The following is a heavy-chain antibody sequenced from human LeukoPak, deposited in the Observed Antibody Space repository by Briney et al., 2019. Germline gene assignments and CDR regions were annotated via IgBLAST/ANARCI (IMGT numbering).Heavy chain of an antibody. CDR3: AKGRRYYYDSSGYYQT. D-gene: IGHD3-22*01. CDR2: ISWNSGSI. Sequence: GGSLRLSCAASGFTFDDYAMHWVRQAPGKGLEWVSGISWNSGSIGYADSVKGRFTISRDNAKNSLYLQMNSLRAEDMALYYCAKGRRYYYDSSGYYQTWGQGTLVTVSS. V-gene: IGHV3-9*03. J-gene: IGHJ4*02. CDR1: GFTFDDYA.